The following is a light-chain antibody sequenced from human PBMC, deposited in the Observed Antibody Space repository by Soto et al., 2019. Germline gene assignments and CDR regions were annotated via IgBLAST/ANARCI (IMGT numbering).Light chain of an antibody. CDR1: SSDVGGYNF. V-gene: IGLV2-14*03. J-gene: IGLJ2*01. Sequence: QSALTQPASVSGSPGQSITISCTGTSSDVGGYNFVSWYQQHPGKAPKFIIYDVRNRPSGVSNRFSGYRSGNTASLTISGLQAEDEADYYCSSYTSTNTVIFGGGTKVTVL. CDR2: DVR. CDR3: SSYTSTNTVI.